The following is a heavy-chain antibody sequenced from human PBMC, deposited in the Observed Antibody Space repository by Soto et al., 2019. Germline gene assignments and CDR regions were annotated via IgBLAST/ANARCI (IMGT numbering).Heavy chain of an antibody. V-gene: IGHV5-10-1*01. CDR1: GYSFTNYW. CDR3: DRRIRPQSGLSHGLDL. D-gene: IGHD3-10*01. J-gene: IGHJ6*02. CDR2: IDPSDSYT. Sequence: GESLKISCKGSGYSFTNYWISWVRQMPGKGLEWTGRIDPSDSYTNYSPSFQGHVTISADKSISTAYLQWSSLKASDTAMYFCDRRIRPQSGLSHGLDLWGQGTTVTVSS.